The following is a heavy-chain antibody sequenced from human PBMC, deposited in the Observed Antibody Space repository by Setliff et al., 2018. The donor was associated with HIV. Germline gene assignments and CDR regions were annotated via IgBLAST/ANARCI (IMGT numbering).Heavy chain of an antibody. CDR3: ARDDYYDSTGYEGASF. J-gene: IGHJ4*02. D-gene: IGHD3-22*01. Sequence: SETLSLTCTVSGGSIRSSTYYWSWIRQPPGKGLEWIGSIHYSGITYCNPSLKSRVTISVDTSMNQFSLNLGSVTAADTAVYYCARDDYYDSTGYEGASFWGRGTLVTVSS. V-gene: IGHV4-39*07. CDR1: GGSIRSSTYY. CDR2: IHYSGIT.